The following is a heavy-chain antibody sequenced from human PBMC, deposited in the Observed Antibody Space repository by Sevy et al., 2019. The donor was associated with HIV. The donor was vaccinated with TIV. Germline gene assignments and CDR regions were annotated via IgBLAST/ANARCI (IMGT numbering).Heavy chain of an antibody. Sequence: ASVKVSCKAAGHTLTDLSMHWVRQAPGKGFEWIGRFDPEDGERIYAQKFQGRVTMTVDKSTDTAYMELSSLRSEDTAVYYCSATREYYSDSYGYFDYWGQRTLVTVSS. D-gene: IGHD3-22*01. J-gene: IGHJ4*02. CDR1: GHTLTDLS. V-gene: IGHV1-24*01. CDR2: FDPEDGER. CDR3: SATREYYSDSYGYFDY.